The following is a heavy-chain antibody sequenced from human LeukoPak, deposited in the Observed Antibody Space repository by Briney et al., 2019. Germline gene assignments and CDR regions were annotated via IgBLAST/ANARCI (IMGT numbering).Heavy chain of an antibody. Sequence: ASVKVSCKVSGYTLTELSMHWVRQAPGQGLEWMGMIYPRDGSTSYAQKFQGRVTVTRDTSTSTVHMELSGLRSEDTAVYYCARDQEAFDYWGQGTLVTVSS. CDR1: GYTLTELS. CDR2: IYPRDGST. CDR3: ARDQEAFDY. V-gene: IGHV1-46*01. J-gene: IGHJ4*02.